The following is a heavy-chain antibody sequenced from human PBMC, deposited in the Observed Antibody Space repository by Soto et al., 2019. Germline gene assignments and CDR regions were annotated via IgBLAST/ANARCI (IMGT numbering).Heavy chain of an antibody. CDR1: GYSFTSYW. J-gene: IGHJ6*02. Sequence: PGESLKISCKGSGYSFTSYWIGWVRQMPGKGLEWMGLIYPGDSDTRYSPSFQGQVTISADKSISTAYLQWSSLKASDTAMYYCARHTDYYGSGSPREPEYYYYYYGMDVWGQGTTVTVS. CDR3: ARHTDYYGSGSPREPEYYYYYYGMDV. D-gene: IGHD3-10*01. CDR2: IYPGDSDT. V-gene: IGHV5-51*01.